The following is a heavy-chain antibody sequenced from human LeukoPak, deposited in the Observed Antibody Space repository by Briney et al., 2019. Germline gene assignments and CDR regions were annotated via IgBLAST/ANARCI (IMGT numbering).Heavy chain of an antibody. Sequence: QPGRSLRLSCAASGFTIDDYAMHWVRQAPGKGLEWVSGITWNSGRIGYADSVKGRFTISRDNAKNSLYLQMNSLRTEDTAFYYCAKDFYRFGEFDGFDPWGQGTLVTVSS. J-gene: IGHJ5*02. V-gene: IGHV3-9*01. CDR2: ITWNSGRI. D-gene: IGHD3-10*01. CDR3: AKDFYRFGEFDGFDP. CDR1: GFTIDDYA.